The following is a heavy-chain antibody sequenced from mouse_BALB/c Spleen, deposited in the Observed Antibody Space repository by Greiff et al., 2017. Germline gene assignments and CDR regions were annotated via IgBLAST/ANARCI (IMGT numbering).Heavy chain of an antibody. V-gene: IGHV7-3*02. Sequence: EVMLVESGGGLVQPGGSLRLSCATSGFTFTDYYMSWVRQPPGKALEWLGFIRNKANGYTTEYSASVKGRFTISRDNSQSILYLQMNTLRAEDSATYYCARGDYGSSYEGYWYFDVWGAGTTVTVSS. CDR3: ARGDYGSSYEGYWYFDV. J-gene: IGHJ1*01. D-gene: IGHD1-1*01. CDR1: GFTFTDYY. CDR2: IRNKANGYTT.